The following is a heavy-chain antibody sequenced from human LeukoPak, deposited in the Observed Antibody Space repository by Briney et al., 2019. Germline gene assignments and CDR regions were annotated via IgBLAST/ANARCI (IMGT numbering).Heavy chain of an antibody. CDR3: ARDTAMVKGDY. Sequence: VASVTVSCTASGYTFTSYGISWVRQAPGQGLEWMGWISAYNGNTNYAQKLQGRVTMTTDTSTSTAYMELRSLRSDDTAVYYCARDTAMVKGDYWGQGTLVTVSS. J-gene: IGHJ4*02. D-gene: IGHD5-18*01. CDR1: GYTFTSYG. CDR2: ISAYNGNT. V-gene: IGHV1-18*01.